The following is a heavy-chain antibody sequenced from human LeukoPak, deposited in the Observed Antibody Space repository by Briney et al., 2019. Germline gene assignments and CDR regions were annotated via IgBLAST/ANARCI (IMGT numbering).Heavy chain of an antibody. Sequence: GRSLRLSCAASGFTFSSYGMHWVRQAPGKGLEWVAVISYDGSNKYYADSVKGRFTISRDNSKNTLYLQMNSLRAEDTAVYYCARDPDAYSSSWYYFDYWGQGTLVTVSS. V-gene: IGHV3-30*03. CDR2: ISYDGSNK. D-gene: IGHD6-13*01. J-gene: IGHJ4*02. CDR1: GFTFSSYG. CDR3: ARDPDAYSSSWYYFDY.